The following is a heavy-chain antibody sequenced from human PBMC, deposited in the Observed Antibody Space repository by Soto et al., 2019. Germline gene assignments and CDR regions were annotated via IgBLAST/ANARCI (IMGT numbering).Heavy chain of an antibody. D-gene: IGHD6-13*01. CDR3: AAAGTSYYGLDV. Sequence: EVQLLESRGGLVQPGGSLRLSCAASGFTFSSYAMSWFRQAPGKGLEWVSAISGSGGSTYYADSVKGRFTISRDNSKNTLYLQMNSLRAEDTAVYYCAAAGTSYYGLDVWGQGTTVTVSS. J-gene: IGHJ6*02. CDR1: GFTFSSYA. CDR2: ISGSGGST. V-gene: IGHV3-23*01.